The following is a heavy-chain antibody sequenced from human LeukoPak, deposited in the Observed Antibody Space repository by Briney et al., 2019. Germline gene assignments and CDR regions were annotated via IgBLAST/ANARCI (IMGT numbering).Heavy chain of an antibody. Sequence: PGGSLRLSCAASGFTFGSFWMSWVRQAPGRGLQWVASMKGDGSHIYYVDSVKGRFTISRDNARNSLYLQMNSLRAEDTAVYYCARLFGGVTTFDYWGQGALVTVSS. D-gene: IGHD2-8*02. V-gene: IGHV3-7*01. J-gene: IGHJ4*02. CDR2: MKGDGSHI. CDR3: ARLFGGVTTFDY. CDR1: GFTFGSFW.